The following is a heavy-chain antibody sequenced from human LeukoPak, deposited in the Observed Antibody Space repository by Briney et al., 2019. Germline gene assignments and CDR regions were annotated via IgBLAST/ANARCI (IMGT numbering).Heavy chain of an antibody. J-gene: IGHJ4*02. CDR3: ARGSGWYNY. CDR2: INHSGST. D-gene: IGHD6-19*01. CDR1: GGSFSGYY. V-gene: IGHV4-34*01. Sequence: LETLSLTCAVYGGSFSGYYWSWIRQPPGKGLEWIGEINHSGSTNYNPSLKSRVTISVDTSKNQFSLKLSSVTAADTAVYYCARGSGWYNYWGQGTLVTVSS.